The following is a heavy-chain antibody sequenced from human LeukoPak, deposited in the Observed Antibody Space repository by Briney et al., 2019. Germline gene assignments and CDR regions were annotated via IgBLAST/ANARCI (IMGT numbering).Heavy chain of an antibody. CDR3: ARVPMRVRGVYMLARAFDI. CDR1: GFTFSSYA. Sequence: PGGSLRLSCAASGFTFSSYAMHWVRQAPGKGLEWVAVISYDGSNKYYADSVKGRFTISRDNSKNTLYLQMNSLRAEDTAVYYCARVPMRVRGVYMLARAFDIWGQGTMVTVSS. D-gene: IGHD3-10*01. J-gene: IGHJ3*02. CDR2: ISYDGSNK. V-gene: IGHV3-30-3*01.